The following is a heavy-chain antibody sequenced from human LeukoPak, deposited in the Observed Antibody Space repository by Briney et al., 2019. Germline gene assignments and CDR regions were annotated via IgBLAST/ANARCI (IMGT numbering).Heavy chain of an antibody. J-gene: IGHJ4*02. D-gene: IGHD3-3*01. CDR2: ISSGSTYI. V-gene: IGHV3-21*01. CDR1: GFTLSSYS. CDR3: ARLYDFWSGYSDY. Sequence: GGSLRLSCAASGFTLSSYSMNWVRQAPGKGLEWVSSISSGSTYIYYADSVKGRFTISRGNAKNSLCLQMNSLRAEDTAVYYCARLYDFWSGYSDYWGQGTLVTVSS.